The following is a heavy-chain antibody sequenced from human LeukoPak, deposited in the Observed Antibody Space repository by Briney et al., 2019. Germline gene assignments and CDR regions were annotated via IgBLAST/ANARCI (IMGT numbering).Heavy chain of an antibody. CDR2: IYYSGST. D-gene: IGHD6-13*01. V-gene: IGHV4-61*01. J-gene: IGHJ4*02. CDR3: ASSVMSIAAAGYYFDY. Sequence: SETLSLTCTVSGGSISSSSYYWSWIRQPPGKGLEWIGYIYYSGSTNYNPSLKSRVTISVDTSKNQFSLKLSSVTAADTAVYYCASSVMSIAAAGYYFDYWGQGTLVTVSS. CDR1: GGSISSSSYY.